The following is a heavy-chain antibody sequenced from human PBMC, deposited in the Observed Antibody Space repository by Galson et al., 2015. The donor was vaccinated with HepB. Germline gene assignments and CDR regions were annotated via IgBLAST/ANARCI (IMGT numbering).Heavy chain of an antibody. CDR2: ISFDGSNA. Sequence: SLRLSCAASEFTFSNYAIHWVRQAPGKGLEWVAVISFDGSNAYHADSVKGRFTLSSDNSKNTLYLQMNSLRAEDTAVYYCATQFPPFWGNYYSWGQGTLVAVSS. CDR1: EFTFSNYA. J-gene: IGHJ4*02. CDR3: ATQFPPFWGNYYS. D-gene: IGHD3-16*01. V-gene: IGHV3-30-3*01.